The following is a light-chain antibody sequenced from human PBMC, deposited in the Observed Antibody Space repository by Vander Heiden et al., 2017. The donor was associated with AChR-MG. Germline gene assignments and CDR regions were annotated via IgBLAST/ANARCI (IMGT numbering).Light chain of an antibody. CDR2: LGS. Sequence: DIVMTQSPLSLPVSPGEPASITCRSSQSLLHSNGYNYLDWYLQKPGQSPQLMIYLGSTRASGVPDRFSGSGSGTDFTLKISRVEAGDVGVYYCMQALQSWTFGQGTKVEIK. J-gene: IGKJ1*01. CDR3: MQALQSWT. CDR1: QSLLHSNGYNY. V-gene: IGKV2-28*01.